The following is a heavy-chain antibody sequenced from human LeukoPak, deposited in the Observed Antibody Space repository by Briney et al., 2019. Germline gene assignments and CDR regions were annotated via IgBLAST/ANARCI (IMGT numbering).Heavy chain of an antibody. D-gene: IGHD6-6*01. V-gene: IGHV4-59*11. CDR3: ARSEYSSSPDYYYYGMDV. CDR1: GGSISSHY. J-gene: IGHJ6*02. Sequence: MSSETLSLTCTVSGGSISSHYWSWIRQPPGKGLGWIGYIYYSGGTNYNPSLKSRVTISVDTSKNQFSLKLSSVTATDTAVYYCARSEYSSSPDYYYYGMDVWGQGTTVTVSS. CDR2: IYYSGGT.